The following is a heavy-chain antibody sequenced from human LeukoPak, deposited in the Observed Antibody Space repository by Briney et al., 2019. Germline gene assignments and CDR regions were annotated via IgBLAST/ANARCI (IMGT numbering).Heavy chain of an antibody. V-gene: IGHV1-2*02. CDR1: GYTFTSYG. CDR2: INPNSGGT. Sequence: ASVKVSCKASGYTFTSYGISWVRQAPGQGLEWMGWINPNSGGTNYAQKFQGRVTMTRDTSISTAYMELSRLRSDDTAVYYCARARKSFGVGILDWFDPWGQGTLVTVSS. CDR3: ARARKSFGVGILDWFDP. J-gene: IGHJ5*02. D-gene: IGHD3-3*01.